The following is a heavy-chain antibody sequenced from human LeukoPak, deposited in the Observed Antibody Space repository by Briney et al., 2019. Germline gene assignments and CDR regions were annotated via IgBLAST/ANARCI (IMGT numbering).Heavy chain of an antibody. CDR1: GGSISSYY. CDR2: IYYSGST. D-gene: IGHD2-15*01. V-gene: IGHV4-59*01. CDR3: ARELGGSGGSCYSDGAFDI. J-gene: IGHJ3*02. Sequence: ETLSLTCTVSGGSISSYYWSWIRQPPGKGLEWIGYIYYSGSTNYNPSLKSRVTISVDTSKNQFSLKLSSVTAADTAVYYCARELGGSGGSCYSDGAFDIWGQGTMVTVSS.